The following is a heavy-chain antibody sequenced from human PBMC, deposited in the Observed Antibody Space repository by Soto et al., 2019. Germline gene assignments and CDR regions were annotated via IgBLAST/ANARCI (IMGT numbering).Heavy chain of an antibody. CDR3: ARADEYNWFDP. CDR2: IYYSGST. Sequence: PSETLSLTCTVSGGSISSCDYYWSWIRHPPGKGLEWIGYIYYSGSTYYNPSLKSRVTISVDTSKNQFSLKLSSVTAADTAVYYCARADEYNWFDPWGQGTLVTVSS. CDR1: GGSISSCDYY. V-gene: IGHV4-30-4*01. J-gene: IGHJ5*02.